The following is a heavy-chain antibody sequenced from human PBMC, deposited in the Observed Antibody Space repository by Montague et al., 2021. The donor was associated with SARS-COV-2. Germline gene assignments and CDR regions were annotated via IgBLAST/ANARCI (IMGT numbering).Heavy chain of an antibody. CDR2: LFYTVNT. CDR3: ARTNYDFWRGHQRGGAFDV. D-gene: IGHD3-3*01. V-gene: IGHV4-39*01. J-gene: IGHJ3*01. CDR1: GGSISSCDYY. Sequence: SETLSLTCTVSGGSISSCDYYWGWIRQPPGKGLEWIGSLFYTVNTYYNPSLKSRVTISVDTSKNQFSLKLSSVTAADTAVYYCARTNYDFWRGHQRGGAFDVWGQGTMVTVSS.